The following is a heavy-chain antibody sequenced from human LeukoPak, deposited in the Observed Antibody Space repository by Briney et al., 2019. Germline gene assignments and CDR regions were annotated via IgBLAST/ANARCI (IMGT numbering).Heavy chain of an antibody. CDR1: GFTVSSNY. D-gene: IGHD1-26*01. CDR3: ARERGSYHSKDAFDI. J-gene: IGHJ3*02. V-gene: IGHV3-66*01. CDR2: IYSGGST. Sequence: PGGSLRLSCAASGFTVSSNYMSWVRQAPGKGLEWVSVIYSGGSTYYADSVKGRFTISRDNSKNTLYLQMNSLRAEDTAVYYCARERGSYHSKDAFDIWGQGTMVTVSS.